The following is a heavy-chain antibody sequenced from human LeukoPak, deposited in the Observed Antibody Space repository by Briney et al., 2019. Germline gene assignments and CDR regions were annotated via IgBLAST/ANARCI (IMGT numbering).Heavy chain of an antibody. V-gene: IGHV3-48*03. CDR2: ISGSGKTI. J-gene: IGHJ3*02. CDR1: GFTFSNYE. CDR3: ARDSVAGSQDAFGI. D-gene: IGHD6-19*01. Sequence: GGSLRLSCAASGFTFSNYEMNWVRQAPGKGLEWVSVISGSGKTIHYAVSVKGRFTISRDNAKKSLYLQMNSLRAEDTAVYYCARDSVAGSQDAFGIWGQGTMVTVSS.